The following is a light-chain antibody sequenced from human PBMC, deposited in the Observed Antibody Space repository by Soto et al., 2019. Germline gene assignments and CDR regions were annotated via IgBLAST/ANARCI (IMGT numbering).Light chain of an antibody. Sequence: AIRMTQSPSSFSASTGDRVTITCRASQGISSYLAWYQQKPWKAPKLLIYAASTLQSGVPSRFSGSGSGTDFTLTISCLQSEDFATYYCQQYYSYPFTFGPGTKVHIK. CDR1: QGISSY. J-gene: IGKJ3*01. CDR2: AAS. V-gene: IGKV1-8*01. CDR3: QQYYSYPFT.